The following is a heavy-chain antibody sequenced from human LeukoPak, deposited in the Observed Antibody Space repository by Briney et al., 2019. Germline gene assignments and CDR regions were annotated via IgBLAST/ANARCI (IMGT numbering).Heavy chain of an antibody. CDR2: ISAYNGNT. CDR1: GYTFTSYY. D-gene: IGHD6-13*01. Sequence: ASVKVSCKASGYTFTSYYMHWVRQAPGQGLEWMGWISAYNGNTNYAQKLQGRVTMTTDTSTSTAYMELRSLRSDDTAVYYCARDTPGIAAAGSDYWGQGTLVTVSS. V-gene: IGHV1-18*04. J-gene: IGHJ4*02. CDR3: ARDTPGIAAAGSDY.